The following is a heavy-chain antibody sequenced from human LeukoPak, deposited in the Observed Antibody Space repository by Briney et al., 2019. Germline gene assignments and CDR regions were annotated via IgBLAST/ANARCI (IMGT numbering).Heavy chain of an antibody. CDR1: GGSFSGHY. CDR2: INHSGST. D-gene: IGHD3-3*01. CDR3: ASGQYYDLWSGYYVD. V-gene: IGHV4-34*01. Sequence: SETLSLTCTVYGGSFSGHYWSWIRQPPGKGLEWIGEINHSGSTNYNPSLESRVTISVDTSKNHFSLKLSSVTAADTAVYYCASGQYYDLWSGYYVDWGQGTLVTVSA. J-gene: IGHJ4*02.